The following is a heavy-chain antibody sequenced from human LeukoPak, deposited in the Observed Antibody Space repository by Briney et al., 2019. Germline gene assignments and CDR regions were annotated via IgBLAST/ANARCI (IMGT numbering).Heavy chain of an antibody. CDR1: GGSISSSSYY. Sequence: SETLSLTCTVSGGSISSSSYYWSWIRQPPGKGLEWIGYIYYSGSTNYNPSLKSRVTISVDTSKNQFSLKLSSVTAADTAVYYCASYCGSYWTGYYYYYMDVWGKGTTVTVSS. CDR2: IYYSGST. V-gene: IGHV4-61*01. D-gene: IGHD1-26*01. J-gene: IGHJ6*03. CDR3: ASYCGSYWTGYYYYYMDV.